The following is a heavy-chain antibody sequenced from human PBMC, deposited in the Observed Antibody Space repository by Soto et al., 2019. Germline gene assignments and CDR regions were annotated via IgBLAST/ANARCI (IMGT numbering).Heavy chain of an antibody. CDR3: AKDYIFGVVIDYMDV. CDR1: GFTFSSYG. J-gene: IGHJ6*03. V-gene: IGHV3-30*18. Sequence: PGGSLRLSCAASGFTFSSYGMHWVRQAPGKGLEWVAVISYDGSNKYYADSVKGRFTISRDNSKNTLYLQMNSLRAEDTAVYYCAKDYIFGVVIDYMDVWGKGTTVTVSS. CDR2: ISYDGSNK. D-gene: IGHD3-3*02.